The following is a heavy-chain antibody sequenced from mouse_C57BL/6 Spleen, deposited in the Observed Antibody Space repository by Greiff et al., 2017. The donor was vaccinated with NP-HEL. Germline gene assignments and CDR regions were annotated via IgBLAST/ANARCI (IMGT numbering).Heavy chain of an antibody. Sequence: QVQLQQPGAELVKPGASVKLSCKASGYTFTSYWMHWVKQRPGRGLEWIGRIDPNSGGTKYNEKFKSKATLTVDKPSSTAYMQLSSLTSEDSAVYYCAGWPYSILTTGSYFDYWGQGTTLTVSS. CDR3: AGWPYSILTTGSYFDY. J-gene: IGHJ2*01. CDR2: IDPNSGGT. D-gene: IGHD2-5*01. CDR1: GYTFTSYW. V-gene: IGHV1-72*01.